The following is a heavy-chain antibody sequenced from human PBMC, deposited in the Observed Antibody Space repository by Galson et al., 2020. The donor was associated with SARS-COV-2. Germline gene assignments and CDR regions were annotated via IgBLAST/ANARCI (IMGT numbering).Heavy chain of an antibody. V-gene: IGHV4-39*07. CDR1: AGTISSSSSS. J-gene: IGHJ5*02. CDR2: VYHSGST. Sequence: SETLSLTCTVSAGTISSSSSSWGWLRQPPGTGLEWLGSVYHSGSTYYNPSLKSLVTISVDTSKNQFSLKLSSVTAADTAVYYCAREKRDIVLMVYASPSRFDPWGQGTLVNVSS. CDR3: AREKRDIVLMVYASPSRFDP. D-gene: IGHD2-8*01.